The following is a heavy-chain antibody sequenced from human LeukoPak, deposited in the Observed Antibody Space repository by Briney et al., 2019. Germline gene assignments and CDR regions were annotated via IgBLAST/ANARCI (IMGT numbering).Heavy chain of an antibody. CDR1: GGTFSSYA. Sequence: SVKVSCKASGGTFSSYAISWVRQAPGQGLEWMGRIIPIFGTANYAQKFQGRVTITTDESTSTAYMELSSLRSEDTAMYYCAREALGYCSGGSCYPSSNRDSAFDYWGQGTLVTVSS. J-gene: IGHJ4*02. V-gene: IGHV1-69*05. CDR3: AREALGYCSGGSCYPSSNRDSAFDY. CDR2: IIPIFGTA. D-gene: IGHD2-15*01.